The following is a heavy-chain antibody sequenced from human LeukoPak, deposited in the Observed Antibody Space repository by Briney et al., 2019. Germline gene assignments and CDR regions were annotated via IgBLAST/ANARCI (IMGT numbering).Heavy chain of an antibody. Sequence: PGGSLRLSCAASGFTFSSYEMNWVRQAPGKGLEWVSYISSSGSTIYYADSVKGRFTISRDNAKNSLYLQMNSLRAEDTAVYYSARNPLGTIFDYWGQGTLVTVSS. CDR1: GFTFSSYE. CDR2: ISSSGSTI. V-gene: IGHV3-48*03. J-gene: IGHJ4*02. CDR3: ARNPLGTIFDY. D-gene: IGHD2-8*01.